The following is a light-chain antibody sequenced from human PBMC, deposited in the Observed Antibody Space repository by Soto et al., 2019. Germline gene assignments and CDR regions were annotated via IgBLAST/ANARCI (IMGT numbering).Light chain of an antibody. V-gene: IGKV1-5*01. CDR2: DAS. CDR1: QSISSS. J-gene: IGKJ1*01. CDR3: QQYSTYST. Sequence: DSQRTQSPATLAASVGDRVTITCRASQSISSSLAWYQQKPGKAPKLLIYDASNLESGVPSIFSGSGSGTEFTLTISSLPPDNFATYYCQQYSTYSTFGQGTKVDI.